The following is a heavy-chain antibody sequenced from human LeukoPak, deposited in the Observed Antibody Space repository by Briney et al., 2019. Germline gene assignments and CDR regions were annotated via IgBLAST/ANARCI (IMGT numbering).Heavy chain of an antibody. J-gene: IGHJ4*02. CDR2: VYYSRSP. CDR3: ARSSGTGTFSY. V-gene: IGHV4-39*02. Sequence: SETLSLTCTVSGDSISRSTYYWAWIRQPPGKGLEWIGSVYYSRSPYFNPSLESRATISVDTSKNHFSLKMSSVTAADTAVYYCARSSGTGTFSYWGQGTLVTVSS. D-gene: IGHD6-25*01. CDR1: GDSISRSTYY.